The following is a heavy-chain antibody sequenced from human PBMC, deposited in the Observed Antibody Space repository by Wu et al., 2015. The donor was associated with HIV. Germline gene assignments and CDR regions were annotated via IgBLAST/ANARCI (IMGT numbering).Heavy chain of an antibody. CDR1: GYTFTRYY. J-gene: IGHJ4*02. CDR2: INPKDGAT. D-gene: IGHD3-10*01. CDR3: ARNPWFGERTLDY. V-gene: IGHV1-2*02. Sequence: QVQLVQSGAEVKKPGASVKVSCKASGYTFTRYYMHWVRQAPGQGLEWMGWINPKDGATDFARKFQGRVTMTRDTSISTAYMELSRLRSDDTAVYYCARNPWFGERTLDYVGPGNPGPPSP.